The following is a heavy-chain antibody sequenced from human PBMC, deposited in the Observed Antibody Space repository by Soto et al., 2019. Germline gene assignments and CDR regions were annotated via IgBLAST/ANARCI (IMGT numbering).Heavy chain of an antibody. J-gene: IGHJ6*02. V-gene: IGHV3-13*01. CDR2: IGTAGDT. CDR3: ARDRYSNFYYGMDV. Sequence: GGSLRLSCAASGFTFSSYDMHWVRQATGKGLEWVSAIGTAGDTYYPGSVKGRFTISRENAKNSLYLQMNSLRAEDTAVYYCARDRYSNFYYGMDVWGQGTTVTVSS. D-gene: IGHD4-4*01. CDR1: GFTFSSYD.